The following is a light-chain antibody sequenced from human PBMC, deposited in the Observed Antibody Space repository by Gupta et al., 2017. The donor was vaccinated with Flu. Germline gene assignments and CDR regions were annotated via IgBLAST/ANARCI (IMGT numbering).Light chain of an antibody. CDR2: GNN. CDR1: SSNIGAGYD. CDR3: QSYDSSLSGSQV. V-gene: IGLV1-40*01. Sequence: QSVLTQPPSVSGAPGQRVTISCTGRSSNIGAGYDVHWYQQLPGTAPKLLIYGNNNRPSGVPDRFSGAKSGTSASLAITGLQAEDEADYYCQSYDSSLSGSQVFGGGTKLTV. J-gene: IGLJ3*02.